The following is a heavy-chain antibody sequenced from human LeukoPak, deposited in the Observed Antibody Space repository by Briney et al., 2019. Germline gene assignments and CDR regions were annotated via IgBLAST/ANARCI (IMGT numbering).Heavy chain of an antibody. CDR3: ARITLIQLWFRRIDHYGMDV. Sequence: GGSLRLSCAASGFTFSSYEMNWVRQAPGKGLEWVSYISSSGSTIYYADSVKGRFTISRDNAKNSLYLQMNSLRAEDTAVYYCARITLIQLWFRRIDHYGMDVWGQGTTVTVSS. V-gene: IGHV3-48*03. D-gene: IGHD5-18*01. J-gene: IGHJ6*02. CDR1: GFTFSSYE. CDR2: ISSSGSTI.